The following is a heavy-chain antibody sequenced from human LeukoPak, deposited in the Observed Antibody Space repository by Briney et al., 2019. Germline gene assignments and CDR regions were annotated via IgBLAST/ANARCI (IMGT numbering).Heavy chain of an antibody. CDR2: IHSSGST. J-gene: IGHJ5*01. CDR3: ARDRCEGYCTSFDS. V-gene: IGHV4-4*07. D-gene: IGHD2-8*01. CDR1: GGSISNYY. Sequence: PSETLCLTCTVSGGSISNYYWSWIRQPAGKGLEWIGRIHSSGSTNYNPSLKSRVTISVDKSKNQFSLRLSSVIAADTAVYFCARDRCEGYCTSFDSWGQGTLVTVSS.